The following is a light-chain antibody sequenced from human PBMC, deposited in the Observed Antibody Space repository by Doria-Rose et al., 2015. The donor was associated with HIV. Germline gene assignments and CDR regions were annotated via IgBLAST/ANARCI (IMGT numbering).Light chain of an antibody. CDR3: HQYGPSWT. Sequence: EIVLTQSPGTLSLSPGERATLSCRASQSFSSTYLAWYQQKPGQAPSLLIYDGSTRATGIPDRVSASGSGTGFTLTINRLQPEDFALYYCHQYGPSWTFGQGTKVEI. V-gene: IGKV3-20*01. CDR2: DGS. CDR1: QSFSSTY. J-gene: IGKJ1*01.